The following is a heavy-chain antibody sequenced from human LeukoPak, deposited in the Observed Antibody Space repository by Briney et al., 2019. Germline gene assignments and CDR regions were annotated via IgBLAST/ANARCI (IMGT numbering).Heavy chain of an antibody. Sequence: PSETLSLTCTVSGGSISSYYWSWIRQPAGKGLEWIGRMYISGSTNHNPSLKSRVTMSVDTSKNQFSLKLNSVTAADTAVYYCAREGDDILTGYSFDAFDVWGQGTMVTVSS. CDR2: MYISGST. V-gene: IGHV4-4*07. J-gene: IGHJ3*01. CDR1: GGSISSYY. D-gene: IGHD3-9*01. CDR3: AREGDDILTGYSFDAFDV.